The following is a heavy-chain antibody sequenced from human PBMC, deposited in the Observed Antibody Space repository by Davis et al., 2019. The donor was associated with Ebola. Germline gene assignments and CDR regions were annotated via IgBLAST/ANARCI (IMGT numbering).Heavy chain of an antibody. J-gene: IGHJ4*02. CDR1: GFTFSDYY. D-gene: IGHD1-26*01. CDR3: ANQMWDGGY. Sequence: PGGSLRLSCAASGFTFSDYYMSWIRQAPGKGLEWVSYIRSSGDTIYYADSVRGRFTISRDNSKSTLYLQLSSLADEDTAVYYCANQMWDGGYWGQGTLVIVSS. CDR2: IRSSGDTI. V-gene: IGHV3-11*01.